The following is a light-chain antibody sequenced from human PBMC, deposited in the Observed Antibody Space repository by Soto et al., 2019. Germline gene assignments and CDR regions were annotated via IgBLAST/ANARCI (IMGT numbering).Light chain of an antibody. Sequence: DIQMTQSPSSLSASVGDRVTITCRASQSISSYLNWYQQKPGKAPNLLIFAASSLQSGVPSRFSGSGSGTEFTLSISSLQPEDFATYYCQQSYSAPTFGQGTKVDIK. CDR2: AAS. V-gene: IGKV1-39*01. CDR3: QQSYSAPT. CDR1: QSISSY. J-gene: IGKJ1*01.